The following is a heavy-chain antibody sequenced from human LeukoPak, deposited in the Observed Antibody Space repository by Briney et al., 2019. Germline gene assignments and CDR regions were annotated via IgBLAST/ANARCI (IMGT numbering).Heavy chain of an antibody. CDR2: IQFHGSDK. D-gene: IGHD5-18*01. V-gene: IGHV3-30*02. J-gene: IGHJ4*02. Sequence: GGSLRLSCAASGFTFSSYAMSWVRQAPGKGLEWVAFIQFHGSDKYYADSVKGRFTISRDNSKNTLYLQVNSLRPDDTAIYYCANDRVEYSYRGIDYWGQGTLVTVSS. CDR3: ANDRVEYSYRGIDY. CDR1: GFTFSSYA.